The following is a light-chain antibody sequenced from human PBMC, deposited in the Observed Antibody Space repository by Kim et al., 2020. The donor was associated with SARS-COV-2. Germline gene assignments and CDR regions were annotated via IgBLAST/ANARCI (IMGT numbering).Light chain of an antibody. CDR2: EET. Sequence: SYELTQPPSVSVSPGQSASIPCSGDQLGDKYVCWYQQKPGQSPVLVIYEETKRPSGLPERFSGSNSGNTATLTISGTPARVGADCYCQAWASRTVVFGGG. CDR3: QAWASRTVV. J-gene: IGLJ2*01. V-gene: IGLV3-1*01. CDR1: QLGDKY.